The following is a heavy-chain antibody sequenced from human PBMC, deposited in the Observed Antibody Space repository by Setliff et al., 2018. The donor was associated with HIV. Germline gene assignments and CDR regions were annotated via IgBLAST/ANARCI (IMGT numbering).Heavy chain of an antibody. CDR1: GGSTSSYY. V-gene: IGHV4-4*07. D-gene: IGHD3-3*01. Sequence: SETLSLTCTVSGGSTSSYYWSWVRQPAGKGLEWIGRIYTSGSTNYNPSLKSRVTMSVDTSKNQFSLKLSSVTAADTAVYYCARIFGDQGYYYGMDVWGQGTTVTVSS. CDR3: ARIFGDQGYYYGMDV. CDR2: IYTSGST. J-gene: IGHJ6*02.